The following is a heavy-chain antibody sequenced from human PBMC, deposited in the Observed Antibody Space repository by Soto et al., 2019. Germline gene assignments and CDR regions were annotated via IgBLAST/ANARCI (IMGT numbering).Heavy chain of an antibody. J-gene: IGHJ4*02. CDR2: IKSKSDGATT. D-gene: IGHD3-22*01. Sequence: GGSLRLSCAASGFMFSNAWMSWVRQAPGKGLEWVGRIKSKSDGATTDYAAPVKGRFTFSRDDSKNMLYVQMNSLKSEDTAVYYCVRATYFSDSSGYTRCFDYWGQGTLVTVS. V-gene: IGHV3-15*01. CDR1: GFMFSNAW. CDR3: VRATYFSDSSGYTRCFDY.